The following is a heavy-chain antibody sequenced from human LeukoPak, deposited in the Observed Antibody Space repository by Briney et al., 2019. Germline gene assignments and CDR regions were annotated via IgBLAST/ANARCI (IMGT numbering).Heavy chain of an antibody. CDR1: GFTFSSSA. CDR2: INSISSHI. V-gene: IGHV3-21*01. Sequence: PGGSLRLSCATSGFTFSSSAMNWVRQAPGKGLEWVSSINSISSHIYYAGSVRGRFTISRDNAKDSVYLQMTSLRAEDTAVYYCASLSAFDIWGQGTMVTVSS. J-gene: IGHJ3*02. CDR3: ASLSAFDI.